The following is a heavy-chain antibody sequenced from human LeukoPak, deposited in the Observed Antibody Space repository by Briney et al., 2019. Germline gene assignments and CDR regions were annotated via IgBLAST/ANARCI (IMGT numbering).Heavy chain of an antibody. Sequence: SETLSLTCTVSGGSISSSSYYWGWIRQPPGKGLEWIRSIYYSGSTYYNPSLKSRVTISVDTSKNQFSLKLSSVTAADTAVYYCARHSFGYCSSTSCYMPDYWGQGTLVTVSS. D-gene: IGHD2-2*03. CDR3: ARHSFGYCSSTSCYMPDY. J-gene: IGHJ4*02. V-gene: IGHV4-39*01. CDR1: GGSISSSSYY. CDR2: IYYSGST.